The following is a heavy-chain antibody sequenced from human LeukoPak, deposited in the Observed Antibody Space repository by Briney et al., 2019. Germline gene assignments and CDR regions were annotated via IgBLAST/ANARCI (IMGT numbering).Heavy chain of an antibody. Sequence: PGGSLRLSCAASGFTFSSYAMSWVRQAPGKGLEWVSAISGSGGSTYYADSVKGRFTISRDNAKNSLYLQMNSLRAEDTAVYYCARPMVRGVISAYFDYWGQGTLVTVSS. CDR3: ARPMVRGVISAYFDY. V-gene: IGHV3-23*01. D-gene: IGHD3-10*01. J-gene: IGHJ4*02. CDR1: GFTFSSYA. CDR2: ISGSGGST.